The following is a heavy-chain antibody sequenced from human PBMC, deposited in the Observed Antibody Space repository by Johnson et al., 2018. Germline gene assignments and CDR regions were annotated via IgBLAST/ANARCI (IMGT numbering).Heavy chain of an antibody. CDR2: IYPGDSDT. CDR1: GYSFTSYW. CDR3: ARADGGRPMLLDI. Sequence: VQLRESGAEVKKPGESLEISCKGSGYSFTSYWIGWVRQMPGKGLEWMGIIYPGDSDTSYSPSFQGQVTISADKSTSTAYLQWSSLKATDTAMYYCARADGGRPMLLDIWGQGTMVTVSS. D-gene: IGHD2-15*01. J-gene: IGHJ3*02. V-gene: IGHV5-51*03.